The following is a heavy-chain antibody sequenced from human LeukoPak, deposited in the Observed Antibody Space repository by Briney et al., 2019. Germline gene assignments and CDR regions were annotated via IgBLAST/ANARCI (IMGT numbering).Heavy chain of an antibody. D-gene: IGHD2-15*01. Sequence: ASVKVSCKASGYNFSGYYMHWVRQAPGQGLEWMGRINPNSGGTNYAQKFQGRVTMTGDTSISTAYMELTRLTSDDTAVYYCARERAVQGYCSGGRCYINDYWGQGTLVTVSS. CDR2: INPNSGGT. CDR1: GYNFSGYY. V-gene: IGHV1-2*06. J-gene: IGHJ4*02. CDR3: ARERAVQGYCSGGRCYINDY.